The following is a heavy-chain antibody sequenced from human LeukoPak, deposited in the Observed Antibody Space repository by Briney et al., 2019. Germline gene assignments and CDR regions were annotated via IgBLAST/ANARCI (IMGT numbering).Heavy chain of an antibody. CDR2: IYSGGST. J-gene: IGHJ4*02. V-gene: IGHV3-53*01. CDR1: TXXXNY. Sequence: TXXXNYXXWVRQAPGKGLEWVPVIYSGGSTYYADSVKGRFTISRDNSKNTLYLQMNSLRAEDTAVYYCARDDPPGYWGQGTLVTVSS. CDR3: ARDDPPGY.